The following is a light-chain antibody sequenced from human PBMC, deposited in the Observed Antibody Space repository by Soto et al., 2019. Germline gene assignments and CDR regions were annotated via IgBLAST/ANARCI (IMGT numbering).Light chain of an antibody. J-gene: IGKJ1*01. CDR2: AVS. CDR1: QYVDTW. Sequence: DIQLTHSPSSVSASVGDRVTITFLASQYVDTWLAWYQQKPGKAPKLLIYAVSSLQSGVPSRFSGSGSGTDFTLTISTLQPEDFATYYCQKANSIPRKFGQGTKVDIK. CDR3: QKANSIPRK. V-gene: IGKV1-12*01.